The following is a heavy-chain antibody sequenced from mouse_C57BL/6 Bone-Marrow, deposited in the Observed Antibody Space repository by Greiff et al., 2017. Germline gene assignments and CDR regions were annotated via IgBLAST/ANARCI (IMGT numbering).Heavy chain of an antibody. CDR2: INPSSGYT. J-gene: IGHJ2*01. CDR3: AREIYDGYLFDY. D-gene: IGHD2-3*01. Sequence: QVQLKESGAELARPGASVKMSCKASGYTFTSYTMHWVKQRPGQGLEWIGYINPSSGYTKYNQKFKDKATLTADKSSSTAYMQLSSLTSEDSAVYYCAREIYDGYLFDYWGQGTTLTVSS. CDR1: GYTFTSYT. V-gene: IGHV1-4*01.